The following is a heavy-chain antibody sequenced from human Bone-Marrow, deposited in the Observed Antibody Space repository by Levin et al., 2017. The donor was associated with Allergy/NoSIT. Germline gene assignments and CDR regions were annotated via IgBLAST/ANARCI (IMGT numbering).Heavy chain of an antibody. CDR1: GFTFDNHA. J-gene: IGHJ6*02. Sequence: GGSLRLSCTASGFTFDNHAMNWVRQAPGKGLEWVSSISGSGRNTYYADSVRGRFTISRDNSKNTVYLQMTSLRAEDTAVYYCAKDIALGDAVVVEVVIVLYGMDVWGQGTTVSVS. CDR2: ISGSGRNT. D-gene: IGHD3-22*01. CDR3: AKDIALGDAVVVEVVIVLYGMDV. V-gene: IGHV3-23*01.